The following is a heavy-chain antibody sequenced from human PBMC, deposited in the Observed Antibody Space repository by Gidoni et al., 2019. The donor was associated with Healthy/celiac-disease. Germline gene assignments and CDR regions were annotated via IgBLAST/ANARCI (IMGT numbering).Heavy chain of an antibody. CDR1: GFSRSTSGVG. V-gene: IGHV2-5*01. J-gene: IGHJ6*02. CDR2: IYWTDDN. CDR3: AHRPMGMDV. Sequence: QITLKESGPTLVKPTQTLTLTCTFPGFSRSTSGVGVGWNRQPPGKALEWLALIYWTDDNRYSPSLKGRLTLTKDTSKNQVVLTMTNMDPVDTATYYCAHRPMGMDVWGQGTTVTVSS.